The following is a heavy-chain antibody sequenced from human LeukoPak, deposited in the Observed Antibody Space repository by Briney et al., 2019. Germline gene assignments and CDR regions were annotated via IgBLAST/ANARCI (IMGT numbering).Heavy chain of an antibody. V-gene: IGHV3-30*02. D-gene: IGHD3-22*01. J-gene: IGHJ3*02. CDR1: GFTFSSYG. Sequence: GGSLRLSCAASGFTFSSYGMHWVRQAPGKGLEWVAFIRYVGSNKYYADSVKGRFTISRDNSKNTLYLQMNSLRAEDTAVYYCAKDMAYYYDSSGYDKGAFDIWGQGTMVTVSS. CDR2: IRYVGSNK. CDR3: AKDMAYYYDSSGYDKGAFDI.